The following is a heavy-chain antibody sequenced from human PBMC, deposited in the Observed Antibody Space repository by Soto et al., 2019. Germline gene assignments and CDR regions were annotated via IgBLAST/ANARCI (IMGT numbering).Heavy chain of an antibody. Sequence: QVQLQESGPGLVKPSQTLSLTCTVSGGSISSGGYYWSWIRQHPGKGLEWIGYIYYSGSTYYNPSLQXRXTXSXXTSKNQSSLKLSSVTAADTAVYYCARAGSGVQLWYWGQGTLVTVSS. D-gene: IGHD5-18*01. V-gene: IGHV4-31*03. J-gene: IGHJ4*02. CDR3: ARAGSGVQLWY. CDR1: GGSISSGGYY. CDR2: IYYSGST.